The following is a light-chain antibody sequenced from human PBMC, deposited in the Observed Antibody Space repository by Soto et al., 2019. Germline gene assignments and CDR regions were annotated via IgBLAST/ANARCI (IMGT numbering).Light chain of an antibody. CDR3: QQYSNWLLFT. J-gene: IGKJ3*01. CDR2: GAS. V-gene: IGKV3-15*01. CDR1: QSVSSN. Sequence: EIVMTQSPATLPVSPGERATLSCRASQSVSSNLAWYQQKPGQAPSLLIYGASTRATGIPARFSGSGSGTEFTLSISSLQSEDYAVYYCQQYSNWLLFTFGPGTKVDIK.